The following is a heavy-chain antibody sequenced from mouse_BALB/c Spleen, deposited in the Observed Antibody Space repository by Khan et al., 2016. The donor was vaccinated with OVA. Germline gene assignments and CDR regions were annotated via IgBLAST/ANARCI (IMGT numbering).Heavy chain of an antibody. D-gene: IGHD2-14*01. CDR1: GFTFSGYG. CDR2: INSNGGTS. J-gene: IGHJ1*01. CDR3: ASSYYRYDEGYWYFDV. Sequence: EVELVESGGGLVQPGGSLKLSCAASGFTFSGYGMSWVRQTPDKRLELVATINSNGGTSYFPDSVKGRFSISRDNAKNTLHLQMSSLKSEDTAMYYCASSYYRYDEGYWYFDVWGAGTTVTVSS. V-gene: IGHV5-6-3*01.